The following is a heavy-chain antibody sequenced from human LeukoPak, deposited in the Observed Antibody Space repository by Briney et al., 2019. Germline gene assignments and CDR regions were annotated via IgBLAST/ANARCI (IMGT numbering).Heavy chain of an antibody. CDR3: ARALGIVGATRYYFDY. V-gene: IGHV3-13*01. J-gene: IGHJ4*02. D-gene: IGHD1-26*01. Sequence: PGGSLRLSCAASGFTFSSYDMHWVRQATGRGLEWVSAIGTAGDTYYPGSVKGRFTISRENAKNSLYLQMNSLRAGDTAVYYCARALGIVGATRYYFDYWGQGTLVTVSS. CDR1: GFTFSSYD. CDR2: IGTAGDT.